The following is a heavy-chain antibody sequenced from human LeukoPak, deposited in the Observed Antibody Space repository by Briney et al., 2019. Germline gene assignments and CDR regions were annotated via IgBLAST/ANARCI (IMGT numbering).Heavy chain of an antibody. J-gene: IGHJ4*02. CDR2: ISYDGSNK. D-gene: IGHD4-23*01. CDR1: GFTFSSYA. CDR3: ARDYGSPGGNSVTGPGY. V-gene: IGHV3-30-3*01. Sequence: GRSLRLSCAASGFTFSSYAMHWVRQAPGKGLEWVAVISYDGSNKYYADSVKGRFTISRDNSKNTLYLQMNSLRAEDTAVYYCARDYGSPGGNSVTGPGYWGQGTLVTVSS.